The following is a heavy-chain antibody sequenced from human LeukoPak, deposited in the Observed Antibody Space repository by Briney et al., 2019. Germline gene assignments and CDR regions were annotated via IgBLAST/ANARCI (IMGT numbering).Heavy chain of an antibody. Sequence: ASVQVSCKASGYTFTTYYIHWVRQAPGQGLDWMGMINPSVGSTKYAQNFQGRVTMTRDTSTSTVYMDLSSLSSDDTAVYYCARGATTVDYYYYYMDVWGTGTTVTMSS. D-gene: IGHD4-23*01. CDR2: INPSVGST. CDR3: ARGATTVDYYYYYMDV. CDR1: GYTFTTYY. V-gene: IGHV1-46*01. J-gene: IGHJ6*03.